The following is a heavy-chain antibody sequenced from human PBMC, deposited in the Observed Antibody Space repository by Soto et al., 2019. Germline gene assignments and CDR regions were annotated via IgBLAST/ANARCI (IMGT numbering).Heavy chain of an antibody. Sequence: SVTLSLTYTDSGGSISSYYWRLMRQPPGKGLEWIAFIYCGGHSYYSPSLKSRLTISVDTSKNHFALKLSSVTAADTGVYYCARTYWSGWGRRLFEHWGQGVLVTVSS. CDR3: ARTYWSGWGRRLFEH. CDR2: IYCGGHS. CDR1: GGSISSYY. J-gene: IGHJ4*02. V-gene: IGHV4-59*08. D-gene: IGHD3-3*01.